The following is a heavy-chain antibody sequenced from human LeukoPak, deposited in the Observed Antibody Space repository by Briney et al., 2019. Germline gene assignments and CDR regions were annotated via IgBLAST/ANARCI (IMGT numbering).Heavy chain of an antibody. V-gene: IGHV1-2*06. J-gene: IGHJ4*02. Sequence: PSVKVSCKASGYTFTGYYMHWVRQAPGQGLEWMGRINPNSGGTNYAQKFQGRVTMTRDTSISTAYMELSRLRSDDTAVYYCARDMGYYDILTGQMDYWGQGTLVTVSS. CDR1: GYTFTGYY. D-gene: IGHD3-9*01. CDR2: INPNSGGT. CDR3: ARDMGYYDILTGQMDY.